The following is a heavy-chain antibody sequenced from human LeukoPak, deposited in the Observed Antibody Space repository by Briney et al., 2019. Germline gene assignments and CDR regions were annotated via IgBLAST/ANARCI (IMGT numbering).Heavy chain of an antibody. CDR2: ISSSSSYI. V-gene: IGHV3-21*01. J-gene: IGHJ5*02. CDR1: GFAFSSYS. CDR3: ARGAALVDPAILTSCFHP. Sequence: PGGSLRLSCAASGFAFSSYSMNWVRQAPGKGLEWVSSISSSSSYIYYADSVKGRFTISRDNAKNSLYLQMNSLRAEDTAVYYCARGAALVDPAILTSCFHPWGQGPLVTVSS. D-gene: IGHD5-18*01.